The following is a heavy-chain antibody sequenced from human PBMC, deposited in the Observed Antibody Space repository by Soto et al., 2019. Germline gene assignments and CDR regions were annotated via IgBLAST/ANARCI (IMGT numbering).Heavy chain of an antibody. V-gene: IGHV3-7*01. D-gene: IGHD3-16*01. CDR3: ARDSGGGFDY. CDR2: IKSDGTGK. J-gene: IGHJ4*02. CDR1: GFTFSTYW. Sequence: EVQLLESGGGLVQPGGSLRLSCAASGFTFSTYWMTWVRQAPGKGLEWVANIKSDGTGKYYVDSVKGRLTISRDNAKNSVYLQMNSLRAEDTAVYYCARDSGGGFDYWGQGTLVTVSS.